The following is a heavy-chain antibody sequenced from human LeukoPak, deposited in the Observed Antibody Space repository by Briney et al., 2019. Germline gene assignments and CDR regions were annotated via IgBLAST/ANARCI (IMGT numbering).Heavy chain of an antibody. J-gene: IGHJ3*02. CDR3: AKVTMIVVVITLDAFDT. D-gene: IGHD3-22*01. CDR2: ISGSGGST. CDR1: GFTFSSYA. V-gene: IGHV3-23*01. Sequence: GRSLRLSCAASGFTFSSYAMSWVRQAPGKGLEWVSAISGSGGSTYYADSVKGRFTISRDNSKNTLYLQMNSLRAEDTAVYYCAKVTMIVVVITLDAFDTWGQGTMVTVSS.